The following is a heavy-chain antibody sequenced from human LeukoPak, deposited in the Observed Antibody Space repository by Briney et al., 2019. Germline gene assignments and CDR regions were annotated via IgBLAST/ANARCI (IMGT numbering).Heavy chain of an antibody. CDR1: GASIRSYY. J-gene: IGHJ4*02. V-gene: IGHV4-4*07. D-gene: IGHD2-2*01. CDR3: ARGRGRVPAATLALLDY. Sequence: SETLSLTCTVSGASIRSYYWSWIRQPAGKGLEWIGRIVPSGSTNYNPSLKSRATMSVDTSKNQFSLKLSSVTAADAAVYYCARGRGRVPAATLALLDYWGQGTLVTVSS. CDR2: IVPSGST.